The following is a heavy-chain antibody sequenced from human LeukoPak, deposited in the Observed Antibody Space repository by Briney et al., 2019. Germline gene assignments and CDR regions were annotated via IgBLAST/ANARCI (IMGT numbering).Heavy chain of an antibody. D-gene: IGHD3-10*01. J-gene: IGHJ6*02. V-gene: IGHV6-1*01. CDR2: TYYRSKWYN. CDR1: GDSVSSNSAA. CDR3: ARVVGSYYYGSGEKYYYYGMDV. Sequence: PSQTLSLTCAISGDSVSSNSAAWNWIRQSPSRGLEWLGRTYYRSKWYNDYAVSVKSRITINPDTSKNQFSLQLNSVTPEDTAVYYCARVVGSYYYGSGEKYYYYGMDVWGQGTTVTVSS.